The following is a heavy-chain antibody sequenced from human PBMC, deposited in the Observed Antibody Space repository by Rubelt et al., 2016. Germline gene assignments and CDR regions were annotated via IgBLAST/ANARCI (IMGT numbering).Heavy chain of an antibody. CDR2: INHSGST. CDR1: GGSFSGFY. D-gene: IGHD6-13*01. CDR3: ARGEAQQLGSHFDY. J-gene: IGHJ4*02. V-gene: IGHV4-34*01. Sequence: QVQLQQWGAELLKPSETLSLTCAAYGGSFSGFYWTWIRQPPGKGLEWIGEINHSGSTNYNPSLKSRVTISVDTAKNQFSLKLSSVTAADTAVYYCARGEAQQLGSHFDYWGQGTLVTVSS.